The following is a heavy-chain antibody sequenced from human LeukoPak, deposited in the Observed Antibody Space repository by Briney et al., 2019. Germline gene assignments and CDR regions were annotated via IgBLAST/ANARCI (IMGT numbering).Heavy chain of an antibody. V-gene: IGHV3-23*01. J-gene: IGHJ4*02. D-gene: IGHD6-13*01. CDR1: GFTFDDYA. Sequence: GGSLRLSCAASGFTFDDYAMHWVRQTPGRGLEWVSGIGGSGGNINYADSVKGRFTISRDNSKNTLYLQMNSLRAEDTAVYYCVKSTGWYSSSWYLTDWGQGTLVTVSS. CDR3: VKSTGWYSSSWYLTD. CDR2: IGGSGGNI.